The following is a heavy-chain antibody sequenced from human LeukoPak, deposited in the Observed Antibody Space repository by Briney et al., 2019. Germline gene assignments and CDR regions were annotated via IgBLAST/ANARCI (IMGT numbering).Heavy chain of an antibody. D-gene: IGHD6-19*01. Sequence: QSGGSLRLSCAASGFTFSSYGMHWVRQAPGKGLEWVAVIWYDGSNKYYADSVKGRFTISRDNSKNTLYLQMNSLRAEDTAVYYCASSSGYNWFDPWGQGTLVTVSS. V-gene: IGHV3-33*08. CDR1: GFTFSSYG. CDR2: IWYDGSNK. CDR3: ASSSGYNWFDP. J-gene: IGHJ5*02.